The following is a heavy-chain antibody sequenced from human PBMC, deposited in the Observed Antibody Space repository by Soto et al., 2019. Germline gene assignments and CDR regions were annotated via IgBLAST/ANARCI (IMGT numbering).Heavy chain of an antibody. CDR3: ARDGGSSWPRAGWYFDL. CDR1: GGAISNAGYS. Sequence: QLQLQESGSGLVKPSQTLSLTCAVSGGAISNAGYSWSWIRQPPGKGLEWIGSIYHGGNTYYNPSLKSRVTISVDRSKNQFSLNLSSVTAADTAVYYCARDGGSSWPRAGWYFDLWGRGTLVIVSS. V-gene: IGHV4-30-2*01. D-gene: IGHD6-13*01. J-gene: IGHJ2*01. CDR2: IYHGGNT.